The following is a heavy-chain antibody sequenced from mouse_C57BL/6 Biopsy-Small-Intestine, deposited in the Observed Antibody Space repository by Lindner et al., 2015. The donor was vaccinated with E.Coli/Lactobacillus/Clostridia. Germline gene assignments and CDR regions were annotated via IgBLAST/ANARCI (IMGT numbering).Heavy chain of an antibody. CDR3: ARCPCDYDPYYFDY. Sequence: VQLQESGPELVKPGASVKISCKASGYAFSSSWMNWVKQRPGKGLEWIGRIYPGDGDTNYNGKFKGKATLTADKSSSTAYMQLSSLTSEDSAVYFCARCPCDYDPYYFDYWGQGTTLTVSS. CDR1: GYAFSSSW. J-gene: IGHJ2*01. V-gene: IGHV1-82*01. CDR2: IYPGDGDT. D-gene: IGHD2-4*01.